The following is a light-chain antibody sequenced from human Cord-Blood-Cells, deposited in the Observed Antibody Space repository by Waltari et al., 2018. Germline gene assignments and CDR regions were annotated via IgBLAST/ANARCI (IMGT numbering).Light chain of an antibody. CDR1: QSISTW. Sequence: DIQMTQSPSTLSASVGDRVTITCRARQSISTWLAWYQQKPGKAPDLLIYDASSLESGVPAMFRGSRAGKHVARTITSSQPDAFANCYYRKYSSYSPSFVQGTKQEI. CDR2: DAS. V-gene: IGKV1-5*01. J-gene: IGKJ2*01. CDR3: RKYSSYSPS.